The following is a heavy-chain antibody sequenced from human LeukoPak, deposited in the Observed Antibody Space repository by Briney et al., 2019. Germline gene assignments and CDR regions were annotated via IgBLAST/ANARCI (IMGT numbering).Heavy chain of an antibody. V-gene: IGHV3-21*04. CDR1: GFTFSSYS. CDR2: ISSSSSYI. Sequence: PGGSLRLSCAASGFTFSSYSMNWVRQAPGKGLEWVSSISSSSSYIYYADSVKGRFTTSRDNSKNTLYLQMNSLRAEDTAVYYCANNWNFAEFDYWGQGTLVTVSS. J-gene: IGHJ4*02. D-gene: IGHD1-1*01. CDR3: ANNWNFAEFDY.